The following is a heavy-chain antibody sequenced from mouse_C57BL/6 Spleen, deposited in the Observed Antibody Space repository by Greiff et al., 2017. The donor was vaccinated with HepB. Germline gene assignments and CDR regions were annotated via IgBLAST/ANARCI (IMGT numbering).Heavy chain of an antibody. J-gene: IGHJ2*01. CDR3: TRGYDYFGY. CDR2: IDPETGGT. Sequence: VKLQQSGAELVRPGASVTLSCKASGYTFTDYEMHWVKQTPVHGLEWIGAIDPETGGTAYNQKFKGKAILTADKSSSTAYMELRSLTSEDSAVYYCTRGYDYFGYWGQGTTLTVSS. CDR1: GYTFTDYE. D-gene: IGHD2-3*01. V-gene: IGHV1-15*01.